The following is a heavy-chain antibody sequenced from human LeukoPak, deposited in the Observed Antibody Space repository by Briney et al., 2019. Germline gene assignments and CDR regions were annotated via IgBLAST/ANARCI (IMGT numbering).Heavy chain of an antibody. Sequence: KPSETLSLVCSDSGGFISHFCWNWIRQPPGKGLEWIGYICDSGYSNHNPSLTSRVTTSLDRPKNQFSLKVRYVTAADTATYFCARWDETLRTFDIWGQGTMVTVSS. V-gene: IGHV4-59*01. CDR3: ARWDETLRTFDI. D-gene: IGHD1-26*01. J-gene: IGHJ3*02. CDR1: GGFISHFC. CDR2: ICDSGYS.